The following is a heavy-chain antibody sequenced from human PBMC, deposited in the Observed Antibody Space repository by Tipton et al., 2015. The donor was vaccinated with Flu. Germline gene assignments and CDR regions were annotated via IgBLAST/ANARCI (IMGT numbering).Heavy chain of an antibody. V-gene: IGHV4-38-2*02. CDR2: IFHTGST. Sequence: LRLSCTLSGHSIRSDYLWGWLRQSPGKGLGWIGNIFHTGSTYQNPSLKSRVTISIDRSKNQFSLNLKSVTAADMAVYYCARRDYTNYVSDPKSWFDPWGQGTLVAVSS. CDR1: GHSIRSDYL. D-gene: IGHD4-11*01. J-gene: IGHJ5*02. CDR3: ARRDYTNYVSDPKSWFDP.